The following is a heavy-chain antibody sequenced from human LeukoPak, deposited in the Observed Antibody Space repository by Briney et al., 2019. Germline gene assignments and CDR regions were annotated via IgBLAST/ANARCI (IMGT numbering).Heavy chain of an antibody. CDR2: INSDGSST. CDR1: GFTFSSYW. J-gene: IGHJ3*02. CDR3: ARQGVVPAAPDAFDI. D-gene: IGHD2-2*01. Sequence: PGGSLRLSCAASGFTFSSYWMHWVRHAPGKGLVWVSRINSDGSSTIYADSVKGRFTISRDNAKNTLYLQMNSLRAEDTAVYYCARQGVVPAAPDAFDIWGQGTMVTVSS. V-gene: IGHV3-74*01.